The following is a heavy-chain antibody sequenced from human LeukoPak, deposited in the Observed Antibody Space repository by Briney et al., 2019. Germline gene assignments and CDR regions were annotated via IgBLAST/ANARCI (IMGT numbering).Heavy chain of an antibody. J-gene: IGHJ6*02. V-gene: IGHV3-21*04. CDR2: ISSDGDYI. CDR3: ARNNGMDV. CDR1: GFTFNSYS. Sequence: PGGSLRLSCAASGFTFNSYSLSWVRQAPGKGLEWVSSISSDGDYIYYADSLKGRFTISRDNAKNSLYLQMNNLRAEDTALYHCARNNGMDVWGQGTTVIVSS.